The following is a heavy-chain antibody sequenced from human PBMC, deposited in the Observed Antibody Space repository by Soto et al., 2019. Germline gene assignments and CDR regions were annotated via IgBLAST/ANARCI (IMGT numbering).Heavy chain of an antibody. V-gene: IGHV3-23*01. CDR3: AKDWYDILTGYYDY. D-gene: IGHD3-9*01. CDR2: ISGSGGST. CDR1: GFTFSSYA. Sequence: GGSLRLSCAASGFTFSSYAMSWVRQAPGKGLEWVSAISGSGGSTYYADSVKGRFTISRDNSKNTLYLQMNSLRAEDTAVYYGAKDWYDILTGYYDYWGQGTLVTVSS. J-gene: IGHJ4*02.